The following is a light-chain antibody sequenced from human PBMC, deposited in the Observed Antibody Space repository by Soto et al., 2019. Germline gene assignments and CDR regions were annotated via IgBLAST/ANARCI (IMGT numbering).Light chain of an antibody. Sequence: DIVMTQSPDSLAVSLGERATINCKSSQGLLSSSNSKNYLAWYQQKPGQPPKLLIYWAYARESGVPDRFTGSGSGTDFTLTISSLQAEDVAVYYCQQCYSTPPTFGQGTKLEIK. CDR3: QQCYSTPPT. V-gene: IGKV4-1*01. CDR2: WAY. J-gene: IGKJ2*01. CDR1: QGLLSSSNSKNY.